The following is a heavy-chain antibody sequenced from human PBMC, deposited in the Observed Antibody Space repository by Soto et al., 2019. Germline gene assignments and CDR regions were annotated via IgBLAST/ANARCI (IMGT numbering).Heavy chain of an antibody. CDR2: IYYSGST. J-gene: IGHJ4*02. CDR3: ARRAAGNVDY. V-gene: IGHV4-39*01. Sequence: QLQLQESGPGLVKPSETLSLTCTVSGGSISSSSYYWGWIRQPPGKGLEWIGSIYYSGSTDYNPSLKSRVTISVDTSKNQFSLKLSSVTAADTAVYYCARRAAGNVDYWGQGTLVTVSS. CDR1: GGSISSSSYY. D-gene: IGHD6-13*01.